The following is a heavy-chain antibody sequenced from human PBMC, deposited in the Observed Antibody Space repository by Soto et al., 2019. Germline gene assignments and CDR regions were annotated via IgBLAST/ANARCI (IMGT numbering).Heavy chain of an antibody. CDR2: IYSGGST. CDR1: GFTVSSNY. D-gene: IGHD4-17*01. V-gene: IGHV3-53*01. J-gene: IGHJ4*02. CDR3: ARVSDGDYGYFDY. Sequence: EVQLVESGGGLIQPGGSLRLSCAASGFTVSSNYMSWVRQAPGKGLEWVSVIYSGGSTYYADSVKGRFTTSRDNSKNTLYLQMNSLRAEDTAVYYCARVSDGDYGYFDYWGQGTLVAVSS.